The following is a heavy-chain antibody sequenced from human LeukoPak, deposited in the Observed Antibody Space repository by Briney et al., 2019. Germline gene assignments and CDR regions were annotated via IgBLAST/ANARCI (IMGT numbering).Heavy chain of an antibody. J-gene: IGHJ4*02. Sequence: GVLRLSCAASGFTFSSYSMNWVRQAPGKGLEWVSSISSSLSYIYYADSVKGRFTISRDNAKNSLYLQMNSLRAEDTAVYYCGRDTDFDYWGQGTLVTVSS. CDR2: ISSSLSYI. V-gene: IGHV3-21*01. CDR1: GFTFSSYS. CDR3: GRDTDFDY.